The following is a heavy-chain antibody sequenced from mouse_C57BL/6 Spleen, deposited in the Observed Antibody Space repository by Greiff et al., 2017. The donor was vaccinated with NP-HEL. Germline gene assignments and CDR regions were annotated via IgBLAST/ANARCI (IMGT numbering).Heavy chain of an antibody. CDR3: ARRGSDAMDY. V-gene: IGHV1-80*01. Sequence: VKLVESGAELVKPGASVKISCKASGYAFSSYWMNWVKQRPGKGLEWIGQIYPGDGGTNYNGKFKGKATLTADKSSSTAYMQLSSLTSEDSAVYFCARRGSDAMDYWGQGTSVTVSS. D-gene: IGHD1-1*01. CDR1: GYAFSSYW. J-gene: IGHJ4*01. CDR2: IYPGDGGT.